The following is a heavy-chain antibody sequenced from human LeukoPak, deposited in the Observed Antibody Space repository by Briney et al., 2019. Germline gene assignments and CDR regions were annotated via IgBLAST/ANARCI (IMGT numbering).Heavy chain of an antibody. V-gene: IGHV3-23*01. CDR3: AKSPYCSSTSCYCDS. D-gene: IGHD2-2*01. CDR2: ISGSGGST. CDR1: GFSFNTYA. J-gene: IGHJ5*01. Sequence: GGSLRLSCAASGFSFNTYAMSWVRQAPGKGLEWVSFISGSGGSTYYADSVKGRFTISRDNSKNTLYLQMNSLGAEDTAVYHCAKSPYCSSTSCYCDSWGQGTLVTVSS.